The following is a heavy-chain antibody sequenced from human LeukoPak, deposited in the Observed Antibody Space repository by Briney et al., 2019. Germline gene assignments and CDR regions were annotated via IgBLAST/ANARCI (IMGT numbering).Heavy chain of an antibody. CDR3: ANSGYGDPFDY. V-gene: IGHV3-74*01. CDR2: ISDDGSYT. CDR1: GFSFSSHW. J-gene: IGHJ4*02. D-gene: IGHD4-17*01. Sequence: GGSLRLSCAASGFSFSSHWVHWVRQAPGKGLVWVSRISDDGSYTSNVDSVKGRFTISRDNSKNTLYLQMNSLRAEDTAVYYCANSGYGDPFDYWGQGTLVTVSS.